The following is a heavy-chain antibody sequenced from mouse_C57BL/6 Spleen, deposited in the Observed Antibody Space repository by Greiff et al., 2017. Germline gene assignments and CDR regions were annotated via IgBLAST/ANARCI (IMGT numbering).Heavy chain of an antibody. CDR3: ARVVYDGNYYAMDD. J-gene: IGHJ4*01. D-gene: IGHD2-12*01. CDR1: GYAFSSSW. V-gene: IGHV1-82*01. Sequence: VQLQQSGPELVKPGASVKISCKASGYAFSSSWMNWVKQRPGKGLEWIGRIYPGDGDTNYNGKFKGKATLTADKSSSTAYMQLSSLTSEDSAVYFGARVVYDGNYYAMDDWGQGTSVTVSS. CDR2: IYPGDGDT.